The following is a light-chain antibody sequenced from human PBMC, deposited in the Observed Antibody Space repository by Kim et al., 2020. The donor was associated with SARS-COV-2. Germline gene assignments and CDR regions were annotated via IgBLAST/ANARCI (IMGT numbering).Light chain of an antibody. CDR1: RAIYNH. CDR3: QHLNSYPIT. CDR2: AAS. J-gene: IGKJ4*01. V-gene: IGKV1-9*01. Sequence: IQLTQSPSSLSASVGDRVIITCRASRAIYNHLAWYQQKPGKVPKLLIYAASSLQSGAPSRFSGSGYGTDFTLTISSLQPEDFATYYCQHLNSYPITFGGGTKLEI.